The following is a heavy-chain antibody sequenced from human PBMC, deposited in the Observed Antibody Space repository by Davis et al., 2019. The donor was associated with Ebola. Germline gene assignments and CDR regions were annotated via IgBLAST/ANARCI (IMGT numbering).Heavy chain of an antibody. D-gene: IGHD1-26*01. CDR3: ARGRAPGHKGPHSNTYYYFDY. V-gene: IGHV1-8*01. J-gene: IGHJ4*02. Sequence: ASVKVSCKTSGYTFTSYDINWVRQATGQGLEWMGWMNPNSGNTGYAQKFQGRVTMTRNTSISTAYMELSSLRSEDTAVYYCARGRAPGHKGPHSNTYYYFDYWGQGTLVTVSS. CDR1: GYTFTSYD. CDR2: MNPNSGNT.